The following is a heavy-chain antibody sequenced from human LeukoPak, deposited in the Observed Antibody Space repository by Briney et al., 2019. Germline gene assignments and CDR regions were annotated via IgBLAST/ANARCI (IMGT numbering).Heavy chain of an antibody. V-gene: IGHV3-30*03. CDR3: ASEGIAAAADI. Sequence: GGSLRLSCAASGFTFSSYGMHWVRQAPGKGLEWVAVISYDGSNKYYADSVKGRFTISRDNSKNTLYLQMNSLRGEDTAVYYCASEGIAAAADIWGQGTMVTVSS. D-gene: IGHD6-13*01. CDR1: GFTFSSYG. J-gene: IGHJ3*02. CDR2: ISYDGSNK.